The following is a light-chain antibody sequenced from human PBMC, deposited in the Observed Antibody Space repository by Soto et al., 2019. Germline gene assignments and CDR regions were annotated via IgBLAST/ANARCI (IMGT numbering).Light chain of an antibody. J-gene: IGLJ1*01. CDR1: RTDVGGYNF. CDR2: EVS. CDR3: CSYVSSKTYV. V-gene: IGLV2-14*01. Sequence: LTQPASVSGSPGQSITISCTGTRTDVGGYNFVSWYQQHPGKAPKLIIYEVSNRPSGVSNRFSGSKSDNTASLTISGLQAEDEADYYCCSYVSSKTYVFGTGTKVTVL.